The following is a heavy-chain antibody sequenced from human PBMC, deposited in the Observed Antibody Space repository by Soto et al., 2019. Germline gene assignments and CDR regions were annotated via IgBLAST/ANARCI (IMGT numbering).Heavy chain of an antibody. D-gene: IGHD3-22*01. CDR2: ITSKRDGGTI. Sequence: EVQLVESGGGLVKPGGSLRLSCAASGFSCSTAWMNVVRQAPGKGLEWVGRITSKRDGGTIDYAAPVRGRFTISRDDSKDTLYVQMNSLQSEDTAVYFGTTVGRQYSDRSDHYVDNGGRGTLVPVAS. CDR1: GFSCSTAW. V-gene: IGHV3-15*07. CDR3: TTVGRQYSDRSDHYVDN. J-gene: IGHJ4*02.